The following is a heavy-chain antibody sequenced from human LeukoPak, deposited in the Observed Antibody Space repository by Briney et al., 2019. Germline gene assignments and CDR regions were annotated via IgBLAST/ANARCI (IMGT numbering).Heavy chain of an antibody. D-gene: IGHD7-27*01. CDR3: ARDTTGDPYLDY. Sequence: GGSLRLSCAASGFIFSSYSMNWVRQAPGKGREWVSSISSGGSYIYYADSVRGRFTISRDNAKNSLYLQMNSLRAEDTAVYYCARDTTGDPYLDYWGQGTLVTVSS. V-gene: IGHV3-21*06. CDR2: ISSGGSYI. CDR1: GFIFSSYS. J-gene: IGHJ4*02.